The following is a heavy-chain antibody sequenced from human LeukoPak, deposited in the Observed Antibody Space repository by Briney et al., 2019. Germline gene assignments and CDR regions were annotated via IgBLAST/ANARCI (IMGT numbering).Heavy chain of an antibody. D-gene: IGHD3-10*01. V-gene: IGHV4-38-2*02. Sequence: SETLSLTCAVSGYSISSGYHWGWTRPTPGKGLEWIGSLYAAGNTYYSPSLKSRVTISLDKSKNLFSLDLRSVTAADTAVYYCAREIVRGVPGWWGQGTLVTVSS. CDR2: LYAAGNT. J-gene: IGHJ4*02. CDR3: AREIVRGVPGW. CDR1: GYSISSGYH.